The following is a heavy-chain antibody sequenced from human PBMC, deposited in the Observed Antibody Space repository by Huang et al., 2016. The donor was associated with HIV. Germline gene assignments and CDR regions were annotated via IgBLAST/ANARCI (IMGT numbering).Heavy chain of an antibody. CDR2: INSEGSSS. D-gene: IGHD3-22*01. CDR1: GFTFSSYW. J-gene: IGHJ4*02. Sequence: EVQLVESGGGLVHPGGSLRLSCAASGFTFSSYWMHWVRQAPGKGLGWGSRINSEGSSSGYAESGKGRFTISRDNAKNTLYLQMNSLRAEDTAVYYCVRDPRIQSWLNYFDYWGQGTLVSVSS. V-gene: IGHV3-74*01. CDR3: VRDPRIQSWLNYFDY.